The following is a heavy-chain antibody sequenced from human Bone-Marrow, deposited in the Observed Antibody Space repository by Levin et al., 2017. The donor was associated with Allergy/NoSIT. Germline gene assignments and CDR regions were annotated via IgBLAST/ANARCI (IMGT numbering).Heavy chain of an antibody. J-gene: IGHJ3*02. D-gene: IGHD3-10*01. CDR3: AKDGGGLLWIGEILDAFDI. V-gene: IGHV3-30*18. CDR2: ISFDGTYK. Sequence: LSLTCAASGFSFSTYAMHWVRQTPGKGLEWLAVISFDGTYKYYVDSVKGRFTISRDNSKSTLDLQMNSLIPEDTGIYYCAKDGGGLLWIGEILDAFDIWGQGTMVTVSP. CDR1: GFSFSTYA.